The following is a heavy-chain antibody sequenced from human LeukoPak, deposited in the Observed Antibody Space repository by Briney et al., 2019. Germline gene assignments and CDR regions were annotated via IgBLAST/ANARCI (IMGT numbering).Heavy chain of an antibody. CDR3: ARRTMAQPHGMDV. D-gene: IGHD3-10*01. V-gene: IGHV3-7*02. CDR1: DFTFSNYW. J-gene: IGHJ6*02. CDR2: MNEDGSVK. Sequence: GGSLRLSCTASDFTFSNYWMAWLRQAPGRGLEWVANMNEDGSVKNYVGSVQGRFTISRDNAKKSLYLQMNSLRAEDTAVYYCARRTMAQPHGMDVWGQGTTVTVSS.